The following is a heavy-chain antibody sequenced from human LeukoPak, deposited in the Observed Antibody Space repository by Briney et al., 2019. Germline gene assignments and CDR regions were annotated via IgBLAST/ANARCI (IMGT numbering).Heavy chain of an antibody. CDR3: AKDDLVVPAAKGGYGMDV. CDR2: ITTGGGT. J-gene: IGHJ6*02. Sequence: GGSLRLSCAASGLSFSSHAMSWVRQAPGKGLEWVSVITTGGGTYYADSVKGRFTISRDNSKNTLYLQMNSLRAEDTAVYYCAKDDLVVPAAKGGYGMDVWGQGTTVTVSS. D-gene: IGHD2-2*01. V-gene: IGHV3-23*01. CDR1: GLSFSSHA.